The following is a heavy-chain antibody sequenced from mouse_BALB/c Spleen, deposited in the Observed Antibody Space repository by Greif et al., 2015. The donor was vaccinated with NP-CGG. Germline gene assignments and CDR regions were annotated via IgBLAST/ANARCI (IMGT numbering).Heavy chain of an antibody. Sequence: VQLQQPGAELAKPGASVKMSCKASGYTFTSYWMHWVKQRPGQGLEWIGYINPSTGYTEYNQKFKDKDTLTADKSSSTAYMQLSSLTSEDSAVYYCARGYDYCCFDVWGAGTTVTVSS. D-gene: IGHD2-2*01. V-gene: IGHV1-7*01. CDR1: GYTFTSYW. CDR3: ARGYDYCCFDV. J-gene: IGHJ1*01. CDR2: INPSTGYT.